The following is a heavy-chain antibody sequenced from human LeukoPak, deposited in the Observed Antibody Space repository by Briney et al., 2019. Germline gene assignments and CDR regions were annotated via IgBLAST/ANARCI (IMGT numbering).Heavy chain of an antibody. Sequence: SETLSLTCTVSGGSISSSSYYWGWIRQPPGKGLEWIGSIYYSGSTYYNPSLKSRATISVDTSKNQFSLKLSSVTAADTAVYYCARAPGFHDAFDIWGQGTMVTVSS. CDR3: ARAPGFHDAFDI. CDR1: GGSISSSSYY. J-gene: IGHJ3*02. V-gene: IGHV4-39*07. CDR2: IYYSGST.